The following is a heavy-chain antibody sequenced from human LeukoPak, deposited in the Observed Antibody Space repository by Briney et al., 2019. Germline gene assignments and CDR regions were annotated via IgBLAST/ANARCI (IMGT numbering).Heavy chain of an antibody. CDR3: ARDRVVVVPAAHYYYYYYMDV. D-gene: IGHD2-2*01. J-gene: IGHJ6*03. CDR2: ISSYNGNT. CDR1: GYTFTSYG. Sequence: ASVKVSCKASGYTFTSYGISWVRQAPGQRLEWMGWISSYNGNTNYSQKLQGKVTMTTDTSTSTAYMELRSLRSDDTAVYYCARDRVVVVPAAHYYYYYYMDVWGKGTTVTVSS. V-gene: IGHV1-18*01.